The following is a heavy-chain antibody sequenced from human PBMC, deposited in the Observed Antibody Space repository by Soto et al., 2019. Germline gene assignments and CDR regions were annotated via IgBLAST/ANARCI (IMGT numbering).Heavy chain of an antibody. CDR3: ARVTRRITIFGVAIDY. CDR2: INHSGST. D-gene: IGHD3-3*01. Sequence: QVQLQQWGAGLLKPSETLSLTCAVYGGSFSGYYWSWIRQPPGKGLEWIGEINHSGSTNYNPSLKSRVTISVDTSKNQFSLKLSSVTAADTAVYYCARVTRRITIFGVAIDYWGQGTLVTVSS. J-gene: IGHJ4*02. V-gene: IGHV4-34*01. CDR1: GGSFSGYY.